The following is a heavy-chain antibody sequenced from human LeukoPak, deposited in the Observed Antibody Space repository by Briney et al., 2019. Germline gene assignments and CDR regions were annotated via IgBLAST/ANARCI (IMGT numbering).Heavy chain of an antibody. J-gene: IGHJ3*02. CDR1: GFTFSSYA. CDR3: AKTYTTTYHDAFDI. CDR2: ISGTGGST. V-gene: IGHV3-23*01. Sequence: PGGSLRLSCAASGFTFSSYAMTWVRQAPGKGLEWVSAISGTGGSTYYADSVKGRFTISRDNSKNTLYLQMNSLRAEDTAIFYCAKTYTTTYHDAFDIWGQGTMVTVSS. D-gene: IGHD1-26*01.